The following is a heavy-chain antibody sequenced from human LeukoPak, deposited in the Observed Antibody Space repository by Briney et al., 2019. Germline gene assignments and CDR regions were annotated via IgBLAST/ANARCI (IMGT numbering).Heavy chain of an antibody. CDR3: ARPYSNYGWFDP. V-gene: IGHV3-33*01. J-gene: IGHJ5*02. CDR1: GFRFSSYG. CDR2: IWNDGSNK. D-gene: IGHD4-11*01. Sequence: GGSLRLSCAASGFRFSSYGMHWVRQAPGKGLEWVAVIWNDGSNKYYADSVKGRFTISKDNSKNTVYLQMNSLRVEDTAVYYCARPYSNYGWFDPWGQGTLVTVSS.